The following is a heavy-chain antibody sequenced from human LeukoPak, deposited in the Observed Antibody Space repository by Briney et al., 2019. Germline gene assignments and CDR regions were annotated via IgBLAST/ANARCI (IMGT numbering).Heavy chain of an antibody. V-gene: IGHV3-33*01. Sequence: GGSLRLSCAASGFTFSSYGMHWVRQAPGKGLEWVAVIWYDGSNKYYADSVKGRFTISRDNSKNTLYLQMNSLRAEDTAVYYCARDDTIGAFDIWGQGTMDTVSS. J-gene: IGHJ3*02. CDR3: ARDDTIGAFDI. D-gene: IGHD2-15*01. CDR2: IWYDGSNK. CDR1: GFTFSSYG.